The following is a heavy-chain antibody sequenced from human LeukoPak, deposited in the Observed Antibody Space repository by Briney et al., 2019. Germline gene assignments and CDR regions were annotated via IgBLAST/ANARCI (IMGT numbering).Heavy chain of an antibody. V-gene: IGHV3-74*01. Sequence: GGSLGLSCAASGFTFSSYWMHWVRQAPGKGLVWVSRINSDGSSTSYADSVKGRFTISRDNAKNTLYLQMNSLRAEDTAVYYCARASRMYSSGWTYYFDYWGQGTLVTVSS. CDR2: INSDGSST. CDR1: GFTFSSYW. J-gene: IGHJ4*02. CDR3: ARASRMYSSGWTYYFDY. D-gene: IGHD6-19*01.